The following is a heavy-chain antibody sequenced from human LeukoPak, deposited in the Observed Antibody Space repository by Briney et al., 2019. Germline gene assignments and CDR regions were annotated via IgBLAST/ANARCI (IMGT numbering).Heavy chain of an antibody. Sequence: PSQTLSLTCTVSGGSISSGSYYWGWIRQPPGKGLEWIGSIYHSGSTYYNPSLKSRVTISVDTSKNQFSLKLSSVTAADTAVYYCARSSDYYDSSGLDLWGRGTLVTVSS. CDR1: GGSISSGSYY. V-gene: IGHV4-39*07. D-gene: IGHD3-22*01. J-gene: IGHJ2*01. CDR2: IYHSGST. CDR3: ARSSDYYDSSGLDL.